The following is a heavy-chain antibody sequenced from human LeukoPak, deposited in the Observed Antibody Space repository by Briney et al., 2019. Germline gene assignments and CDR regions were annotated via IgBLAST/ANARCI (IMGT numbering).Heavy chain of an antibody. J-gene: IGHJ1*01. Sequence: GESLRLSCAASGFTFSSYWMSWVRQAPGKGLEWVANIKQGGSEKYYVDSVKGRFTISRDNAKNSLYLQMNSLRAEDTAVYYCARHFVVAATPAAEYFQHWGQGTLVTVSS. V-gene: IGHV3-7*01. CDR1: GFTFSSYW. CDR2: IKQGGSEK. CDR3: ARHFVVAATPAAEYFQH. D-gene: IGHD2-15*01.